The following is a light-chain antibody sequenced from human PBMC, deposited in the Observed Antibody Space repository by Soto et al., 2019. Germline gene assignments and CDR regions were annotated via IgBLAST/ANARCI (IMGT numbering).Light chain of an antibody. CDR3: QQFNVWHRT. Sequence: EIVLTQSPATLSLSPGERATLSCRASQSVSSYLAWYQQKPGQAPRLLIYDASNRATGIPARFSGSGSGTDFTLTISSLEPEDFAVYFCQQFNVWHRTFGQGTKVDIK. J-gene: IGKJ1*01. V-gene: IGKV3-11*01. CDR2: DAS. CDR1: QSVSSY.